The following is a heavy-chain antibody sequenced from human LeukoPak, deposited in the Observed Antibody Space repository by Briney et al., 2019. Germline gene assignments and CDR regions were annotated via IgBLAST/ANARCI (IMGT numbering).Heavy chain of an antibody. D-gene: IGHD3-22*01. CDR3: ARPILYYDSSGYYKDSDY. CDR2: ISGSGGST. Sequence: GGSLRLSCAASGFTFSSYAMSWVRQAPGKGLEWVSAISGSGGSTYYADSVKGRFTISRDNSKNTLYLQMNSLRAEDTAVYYCARPILYYDSSGYYKDSDYWGQGTLVTVSS. J-gene: IGHJ4*02. CDR1: GFTFSSYA. V-gene: IGHV3-23*01.